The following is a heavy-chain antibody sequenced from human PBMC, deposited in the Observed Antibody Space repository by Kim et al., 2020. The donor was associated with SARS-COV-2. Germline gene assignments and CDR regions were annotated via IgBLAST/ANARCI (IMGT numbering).Heavy chain of an antibody. V-gene: IGHV3-48*02. J-gene: IGHJ5*02. D-gene: IGHD3-10*01. Sequence: SVKCRFTISEDNAKNALYLQMNSLRDEDPAVYYCASPGGSGSYQWNWFDPWGQGTLLTVSS. CDR3: ASPGGSGSYQWNWFDP.